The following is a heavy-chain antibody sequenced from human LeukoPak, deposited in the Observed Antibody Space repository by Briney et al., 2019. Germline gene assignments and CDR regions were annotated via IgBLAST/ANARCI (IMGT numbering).Heavy chain of an antibody. CDR3: VRDRGSGFYCLDV. Sequence: GGSLRLSCAASGFTFSFYHMPWVRQPPGKGLEWVSAISTTDDTHYADSVKSRFTISRENDKISFYSEMNTLRVWGTALYYCVRDRGSGFYCLDVWGQGTTVTVSS. V-gene: IGHV3-13*01. J-gene: IGHJ6*02. D-gene: IGHD6-19*01. CDR2: ISTTDDT. CDR1: GFTFSFYH.